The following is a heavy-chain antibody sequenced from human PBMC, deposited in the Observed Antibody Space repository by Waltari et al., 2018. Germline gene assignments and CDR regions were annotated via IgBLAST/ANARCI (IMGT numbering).Heavy chain of an antibody. J-gene: IGHJ5*02. Sequence: QVQLQQWGAGLLKPSETLSLTCSVSGACFSAYYWGWVQHVPGKGLEWIGQIRHPGNTNYNPSLQSRVAISIDTSRNQFSLRVFSVTAADPGLYFCTRGGNYDFWSHRPFVDPWGQGTQVTVSS. CDR3: TRGGNYDFWSHRPFVDP. V-gene: IGHV4-34*01. CDR1: GACFSAYY. D-gene: IGHD3-3*01. CDR2: IRHPGNT.